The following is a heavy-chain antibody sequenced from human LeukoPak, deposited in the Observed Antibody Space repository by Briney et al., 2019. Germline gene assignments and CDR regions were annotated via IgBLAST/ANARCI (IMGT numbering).Heavy chain of an antibody. D-gene: IGHD3-9*01. V-gene: IGHV1-24*01. CDR3: ATALEKDYDILTGYPHYFDY. J-gene: IGHJ4*02. CDR1: GYTLTELS. CDR2: FDPEDGET. Sequence: ASVKVSCKVSGYTLTELSMHWVRQAPGKGLEWMGGFDPEDGETIYAQKFQGGVTMTEDTSTDTAYMELSSLRSEDTAVYYCATALEKDYDILTGYPHYFDYWGQGTLVTVSS.